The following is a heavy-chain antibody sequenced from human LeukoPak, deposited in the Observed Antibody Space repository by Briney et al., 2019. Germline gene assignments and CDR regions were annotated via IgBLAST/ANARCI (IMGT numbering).Heavy chain of an antibody. CDR1: GGSFSGYY. Sequence: PSETLSLTCAVYGGSFSGYYWSWIRQPPGKGLEWIGEINHSGSTNYNPSLKSRVTISVDTSKNQFSLKLSSVTAADTAVYYCARDEYSYSSSWYGFDPWGQGTLVTVSS. V-gene: IGHV4-34*01. J-gene: IGHJ5*02. CDR3: ARDEYSYSSSWYGFDP. D-gene: IGHD6-13*01. CDR2: INHSGST.